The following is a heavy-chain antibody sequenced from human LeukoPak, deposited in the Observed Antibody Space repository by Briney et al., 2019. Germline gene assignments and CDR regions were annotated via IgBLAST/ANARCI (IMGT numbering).Heavy chain of an antibody. CDR1: GLTFSSYA. D-gene: IGHD6-6*01. Sequence: GGSLRLSCSASGLTFSSYAMHWVRQAPGKGLEYVSAISGNGGNTYYADSLKGRFTISRDNSKNTLYLQMSSLRVEDTAVYYCVITSATGPLDYWGQGTLVTVSS. V-gene: IGHV3-64D*09. CDR2: ISGNGGNT. J-gene: IGHJ4*02. CDR3: VITSATGPLDY.